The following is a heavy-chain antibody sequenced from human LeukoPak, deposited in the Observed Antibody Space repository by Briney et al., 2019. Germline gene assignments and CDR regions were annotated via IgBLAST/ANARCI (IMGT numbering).Heavy chain of an antibody. V-gene: IGHV4-34*01. CDR2: INHRGST. D-gene: IGHD6-19*01. J-gene: IGHJ4*02. Sequence: TSETLSLTCAVYGGSFSDYYWSWIRQPPGKGLEWIGEINHRGSTNYNPSLKSRVTISVDTSKNQFSLKLTSVTAADAAVYYCARGGIVVATDYWGQGTLVTVSS. CDR1: GGSFSDYY. CDR3: ARGGIVVATDY.